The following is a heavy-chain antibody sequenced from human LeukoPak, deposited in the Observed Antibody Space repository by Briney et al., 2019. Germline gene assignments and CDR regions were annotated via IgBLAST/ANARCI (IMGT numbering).Heavy chain of an antibody. D-gene: IGHD6-13*01. Sequence: SETLSLTCTVSGGSISSYYWGWIRQPPGKGLEWIGSIYYTGNTYYNSSLKSRVTISVDTSKNHFSLKVSSVTAADTAVYYCARDGTIAAAGFDFWGQGTLVTVSS. CDR3: ARDGTIAAAGFDF. CDR2: IYYTGNT. J-gene: IGHJ4*02. CDR1: GGSISSYY. V-gene: IGHV4-39*07.